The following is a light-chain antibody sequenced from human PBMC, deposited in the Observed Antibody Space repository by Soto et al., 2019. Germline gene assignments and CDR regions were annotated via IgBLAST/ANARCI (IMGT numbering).Light chain of an antibody. Sequence: DTVLTQSPGTLSLSPGERATLSCMASQSVTSSYVAWYQQKPGQAPRLLIYGASSRATGIPDRFTGSGSGTDFTLTISRLEPEDFAVYYCQQYGTSRQTFGQGTKVDIK. V-gene: IGKV3-20*01. CDR3: QQYGTSRQT. CDR1: QSVTSSY. CDR2: GAS. J-gene: IGKJ1*01.